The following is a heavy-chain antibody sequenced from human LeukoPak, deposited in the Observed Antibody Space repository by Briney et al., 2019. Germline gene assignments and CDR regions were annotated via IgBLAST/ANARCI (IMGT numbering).Heavy chain of an antibody. J-gene: IGHJ6*02. D-gene: IGHD4-17*01. CDR3: ARVKTEIYDYGDYQYYYYGMDV. CDR1: GGTFSRSA. CDR2: IIPILGIA. V-gene: IGHV1-69*04. Sequence: GSSVKVSCKASGGTFSRSAISRVRQAPGQGLEWMGRIIPILGIASYAQKFPCRVTITADKSTSTAYKELSRLRSEDTAVYYCARVKTEIYDYGDYQYYYYGMDVWGQGTTVTVSS.